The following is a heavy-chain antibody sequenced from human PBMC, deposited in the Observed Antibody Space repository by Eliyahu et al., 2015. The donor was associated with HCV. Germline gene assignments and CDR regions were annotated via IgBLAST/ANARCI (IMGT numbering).Heavy chain of an antibody. D-gene: IGHD4-17*01. CDR1: GFTVSSNY. V-gene: IGHV3-66*01. CDR2: IYSGGST. CDR3: ARDLPDYGDDPEGRGV. J-gene: IGHJ6*02. Sequence: EVQLVESGGGLVQPGGSLRLSCAASGFTVSSNYMSWVRQAPGKGLEWVSVIYSGGSTYYADSVKGRFTISRDNSKNTLYLQMNSLRAEDTAVYYCARDLPDYGDDPEGRGVWGQGTTVTVSS.